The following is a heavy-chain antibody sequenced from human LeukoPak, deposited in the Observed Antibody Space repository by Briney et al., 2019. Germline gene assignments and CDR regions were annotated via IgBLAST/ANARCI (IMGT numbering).Heavy chain of an antibody. D-gene: IGHD3-9*01. V-gene: IGHV3-48*02. J-gene: IGHJ4*02. CDR2: IRTTAEGAEYA. Sequence: AGGSLRLSCATSGFSFTDYPMNWFRQAPGKGLEWISSIRTTAEGAEYAYYADSVKGRVTISRDDGKNTLYLHMNSLRDDDTAVYYSANDIRYAFDYWGQGILVTVSS. CDR1: GFSFTDYP. CDR3: ANDIRYAFDY.